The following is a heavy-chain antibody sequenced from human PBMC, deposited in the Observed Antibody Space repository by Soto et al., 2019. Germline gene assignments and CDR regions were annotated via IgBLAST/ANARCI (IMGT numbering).Heavy chain of an antibody. V-gene: IGHV1-69*02. CDR3: WSSETAMGQSDY. Sequence: QVQMVQSGAEVKKPGSSVKVSCKASGGTFSSYTITWVRQAPGQGLEWMGRITATFGIANYAQKFQGRVTISADKSTSTGYMELSSLTSEDTAVYYCWSSETAMGQSDYWGQGTLVTVSP. J-gene: IGHJ4*02. D-gene: IGHD5-18*01. CDR2: ITATFGIA. CDR1: GGTFSSYT.